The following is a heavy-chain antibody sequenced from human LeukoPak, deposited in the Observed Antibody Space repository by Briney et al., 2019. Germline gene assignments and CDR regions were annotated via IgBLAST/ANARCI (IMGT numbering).Heavy chain of an antibody. Sequence: GGSLRLSCAASGFTVSSNYMSWVRQAPGKGLEWVSVIYSGGTTYYADSVKGRFTISRDNSKNTLYLQMNSLRAEDTAVYYCARAQSSTSWSYYYYYMDVWGKGTTVTVSS. D-gene: IGHD2-2*01. V-gene: IGHV3-66*01. J-gene: IGHJ6*03. CDR2: IYSGGTT. CDR3: ARAQSSTSWSYYYYYMDV. CDR1: GFTVSSNY.